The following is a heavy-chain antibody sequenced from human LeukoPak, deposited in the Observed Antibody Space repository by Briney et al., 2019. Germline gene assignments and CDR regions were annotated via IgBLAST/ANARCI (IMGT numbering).Heavy chain of an antibody. D-gene: IGHD5-18*01. V-gene: IGHV3-49*04. CDR2: IRSKAYGGTT. CDR3: TRAPDTAMVLFDY. CDR1: GSTFGDYA. Sequence: GGSLRLSCTASGSTFGDYAMSWVRQAPGKGLEWVGFIRSKAYGGTTEYAASVKGRFTISRDDSKSIADLQMNSLKTEDTAVYYCTRAPDTAMVLFDYWGQGTLVTVSS. J-gene: IGHJ4*02.